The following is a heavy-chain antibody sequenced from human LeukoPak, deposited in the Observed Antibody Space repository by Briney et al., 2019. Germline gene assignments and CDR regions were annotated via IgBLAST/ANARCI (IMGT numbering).Heavy chain of an antibody. J-gene: IGHJ4*02. CDR1: GFTFSSYA. D-gene: IGHD3-10*01. V-gene: IGHV4-34*01. CDR2: INHTGST. CDR3: ARGDGSGSYYVPFDY. Sequence: NAGGSLRLSCAASGFTFSSYAMSWVRQPPGKGLEWIGEINHTGSTNYNPSLKSRVTISVDTSKNQFSLKLSSVTAADTAVYYCARGDGSGSYYVPFDYWGQGTLVTVSS.